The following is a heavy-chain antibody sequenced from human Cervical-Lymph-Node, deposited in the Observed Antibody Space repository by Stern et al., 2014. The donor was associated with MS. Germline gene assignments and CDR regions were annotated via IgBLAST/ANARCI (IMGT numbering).Heavy chain of an antibody. Sequence: VQLVQSGAEVKKPGSSVKVSCKASGGTFSTYPISWVRQAPGQGLEWMGGIIPLIGIVNYPQKLQGRITITADKSTSTAYMELSSLRSEDTASYYGARGGIVVVVAATRDYYYGMDVWGQGTTVTVSS. CDR2: IIPLIGIV. CDR1: GGTFSTYP. V-gene: IGHV1-69*17. J-gene: IGHJ6*02. CDR3: ARGGIVVVVAATRDYYYGMDV. D-gene: IGHD2-15*01.